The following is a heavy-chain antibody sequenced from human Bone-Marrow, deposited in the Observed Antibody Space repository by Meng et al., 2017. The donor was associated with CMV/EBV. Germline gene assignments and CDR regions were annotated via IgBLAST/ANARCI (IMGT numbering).Heavy chain of an antibody. Sequence: ASVKVSCKASGYTFTSYDINWVRQATGQGLEWMGWMNPNSGNTGYAQKFQGRVTMTRNTSISTAYMELSSLRSEDKAVYYCATNYDILTGYYRGYYFDYWGQGTLVTVSS. CDR2: MNPNSGNT. D-gene: IGHD3-9*01. J-gene: IGHJ4*02. CDR3: ATNYDILTGYYRGYYFDY. V-gene: IGHV1-8*01. CDR1: GYTFTSYD.